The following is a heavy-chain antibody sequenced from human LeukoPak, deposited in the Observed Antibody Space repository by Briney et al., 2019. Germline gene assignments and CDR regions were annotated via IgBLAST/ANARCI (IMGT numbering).Heavy chain of an antibody. Sequence: SETLSLTRTVSGGSISSCYWSWIRQPAGKGLEWIGRIYTSGSTNYNPSLKSRVTMSVDTSKNQFSLKLSSVTAADTAVYYCARGPSSSWVDYWGQGTLVTVSS. CDR2: IYTSGST. V-gene: IGHV4-4*07. CDR1: GGSISSCY. J-gene: IGHJ4*02. D-gene: IGHD6-13*01. CDR3: ARGPSSSWVDY.